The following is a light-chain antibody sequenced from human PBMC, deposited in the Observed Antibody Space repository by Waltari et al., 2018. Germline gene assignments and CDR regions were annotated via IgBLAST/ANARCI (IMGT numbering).Light chain of an antibody. CDR2: AAS. Sequence: DIQLTQSPSFLSASVGDRVTITCRASQAISSYLAWYQQKPGRAPKLLIYAASTLQSGVPSGFSGSGSGIEFTLTISSLQPEDFATYYCQQLDSFPITFGQGTRLEIK. CDR1: QAISSY. CDR3: QQLDSFPIT. V-gene: IGKV1-9*01. J-gene: IGKJ5*01.